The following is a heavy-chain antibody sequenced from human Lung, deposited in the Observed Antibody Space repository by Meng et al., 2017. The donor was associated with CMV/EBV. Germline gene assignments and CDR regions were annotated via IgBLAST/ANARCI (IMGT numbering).Heavy chain of an antibody. Sequence: ASVKVSCKASGYTFTAHYFHWVRQAPGQGLEWMGWIHPHRGDTNYAQQFQGRVTLTRDTSINTGYMELTRLTSDDTAVYYCARDNNWGSDDWGQGTLVTVSS. CDR3: ARDNNWGSDD. CDR2: IHPHRGDT. D-gene: IGHD7-27*01. CDR1: GYTFTAHY. J-gene: IGHJ4*02. V-gene: IGHV1-2*02.